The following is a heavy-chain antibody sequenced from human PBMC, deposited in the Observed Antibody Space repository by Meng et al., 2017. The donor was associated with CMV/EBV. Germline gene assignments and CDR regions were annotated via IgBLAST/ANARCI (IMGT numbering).Heavy chain of an antibody. J-gene: IGHJ5*02. CDR1: GGSISSYY. Sequence: VLPEAPGPGRVKPSETLSHTCTASGGSISSYYWSWIRQPAGKGLEWIGRIYTSGSTNYNPSLKSRVTMSVDTSKNQFSLKLSSVTAADTAVYYCAREIVVVPAAIDNWFDPWGQGTLVTVSS. CDR2: IYTSGST. CDR3: AREIVVVPAAIDNWFDP. D-gene: IGHD2-2*02. V-gene: IGHV4-4*07.